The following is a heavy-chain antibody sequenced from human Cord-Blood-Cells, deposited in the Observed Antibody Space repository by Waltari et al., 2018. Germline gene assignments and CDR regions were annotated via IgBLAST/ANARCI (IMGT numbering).Heavy chain of an antibody. CDR3: ARASVGDSCSFYDY. CDR2: INHSGST. J-gene: IGHJ4*02. V-gene: IGHV4-34*01. D-gene: IGHD2-15*01. CDR1: GGSFSGYY. Sequence: QVQLQQWGAGLLKPSETLSLTCAVSGGSFSGYYWSWFRQPPGKGVEWIGEINHSGSTNYNPSLKSRVTISVDTSKNQFSLKLSSVTAADTAVYYCARASVGDSCSFYDYWGQGTLVTVSS.